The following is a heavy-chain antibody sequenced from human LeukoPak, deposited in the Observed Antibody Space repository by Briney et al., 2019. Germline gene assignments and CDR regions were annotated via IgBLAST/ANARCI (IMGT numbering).Heavy chain of an antibody. CDR1: GGSISSSSYY. V-gene: IGHV4-39*01. Sequence: SETLSLTCTVSGGSISSSSYYWGWIRQPPGKGLEWIGSIYYSGSTYYNPSLKSRVTISVDTSKDQFSLKLSSVTAADTAVYYCAELQQLGVDYWGQGTLVTVSS. J-gene: IGHJ4*02. CDR3: AELQQLGVDY. D-gene: IGHD6-13*01. CDR2: IYYSGST.